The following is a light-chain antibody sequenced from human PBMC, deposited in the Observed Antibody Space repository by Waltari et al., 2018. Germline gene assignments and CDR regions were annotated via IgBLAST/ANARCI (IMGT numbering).Light chain of an antibody. CDR2: EGT. CDR3: CSYVSNTYV. J-gene: IGLJ1*01. CDR1: TGDAWTYNL. V-gene: IGLV2-23*01. Sequence: QSALTQPASVSGSPGQSITISCTGHTGDAWTYNLVSWYQQHPGKAPKLIMFEGTKRPSGVSNRFFASKSGNTASLTISGLQADDEADYHCCSYVSNTYVFGTGTKVTVL.